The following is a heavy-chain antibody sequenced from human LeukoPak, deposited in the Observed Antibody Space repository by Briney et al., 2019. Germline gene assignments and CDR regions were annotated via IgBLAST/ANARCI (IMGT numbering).Heavy chain of an antibody. CDR1: GFTFSSYT. V-gene: IGHV3-48*01. CDR3: AKDQVVRGTLDY. Sequence: QPGGSLRLSCAASGFTFSSYTMNWVRQPPGKGLEWVSNIGTSSTTIYYADSVKGRFTISRDNAKNSLYLQMNSLRAEDTAVYYCAKDQVVRGTLDYWGQGTLVTVSS. J-gene: IGHJ4*02. D-gene: IGHD3-10*01. CDR2: IGTSSTTI.